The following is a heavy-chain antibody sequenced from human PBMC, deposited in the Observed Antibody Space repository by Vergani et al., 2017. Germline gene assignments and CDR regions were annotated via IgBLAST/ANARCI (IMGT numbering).Heavy chain of an antibody. D-gene: IGHD1-20*01. J-gene: IGHJ6*02. CDR3: ASWADGLTGTGYYYYYGMDV. CDR1: GGSFSGYY. Sequence: QVQLQQWGAGLLKPSETLSLTCAVYGGSFSGYYWSWIRQPPGKGLEWIGEINHSGSTNYNPSLKSRVTISVDTSKNQFSLKLGSVTAADTAVYYCASWADGLTGTGYYYYYGMDVWGQGTTVTVSS. CDR2: INHSGST. V-gene: IGHV4-34*01.